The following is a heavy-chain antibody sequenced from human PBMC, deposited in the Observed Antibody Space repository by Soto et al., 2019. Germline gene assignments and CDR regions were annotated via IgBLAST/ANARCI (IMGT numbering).Heavy chain of an antibody. J-gene: IGHJ5*02. D-gene: IGHD6-13*01. Sequence: GESLKISCKGSGYSFTSHWIGWVRQMPGKGLEWMGIIYPGDSDTRYSPSFQGQVTISADKSISTAYLQWSSLKASDTAMYYCARQGDLAYSSSWYPNWFDPWGQGTLVTVSS. V-gene: IGHV5-51*01. CDR2: IYPGDSDT. CDR3: ARQGDLAYSSSWYPNWFDP. CDR1: GYSFTSHW.